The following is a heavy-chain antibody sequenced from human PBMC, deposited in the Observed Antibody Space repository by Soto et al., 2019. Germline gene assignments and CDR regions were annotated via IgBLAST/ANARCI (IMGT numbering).Heavy chain of an antibody. V-gene: IGHV1-69*08. J-gene: IGHJ2*01. CDR1: GGTFSSYT. Sequence: QVQLVQSGAEVKKPGSSVKVSCKASGGTFSSYTISWVRQAPGQGLEWMGRIIPILGIANYAQKFQGRVTITADKSTSTAYMELSSLRSEDTAVYYCARDLSELAGTTRDWYFDLWGRGTLVTVSS. D-gene: IGHD1-1*01. CDR3: ARDLSELAGTTRDWYFDL. CDR2: IIPILGIA.